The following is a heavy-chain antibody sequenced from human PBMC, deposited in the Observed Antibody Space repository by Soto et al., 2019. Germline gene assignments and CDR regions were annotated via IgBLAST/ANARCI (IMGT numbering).Heavy chain of an antibody. V-gene: IGHV1-46*01. CDR3: ARVRNGYSYSYFDY. CDR1: GYTFTSYY. J-gene: IGHJ4*02. CDR2: INPSGGST. D-gene: IGHD5-18*01. Sequence: SVKVSCKASGYTFTSYYIHWVLQAPGQGLEWMGTINPSGGSTSYTQKFQDRVTMSRDTSTSTVYMELSSLTSEDTAVYYCARVRNGYSYSYFDYWGQGTLVTVSS.